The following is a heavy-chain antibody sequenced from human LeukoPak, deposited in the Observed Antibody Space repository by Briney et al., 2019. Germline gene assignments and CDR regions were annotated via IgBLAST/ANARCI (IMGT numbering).Heavy chain of an antibody. J-gene: IGHJ4*02. Sequence: GESLKISCKGSGYSFTTYWIGWVRQMPGKGLEWMGIIYPGDSDTRYSPSFQGQVTMSADKSINTAYLQWSSLKASDTAMYYCARRQGCSSSSCPPDSWGQGTLVTVSS. CDR3: ARRQGCSSSSCPPDS. D-gene: IGHD2-15*01. V-gene: IGHV5-51*01. CDR1: GYSFTTYW. CDR2: IYPGDSDT.